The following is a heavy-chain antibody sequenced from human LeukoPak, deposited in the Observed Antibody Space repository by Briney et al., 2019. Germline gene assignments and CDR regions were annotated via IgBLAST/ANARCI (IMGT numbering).Heavy chain of an antibody. V-gene: IGHV3-30-3*01. CDR2: ISYDGSNK. D-gene: IGHD3-3*01. J-gene: IGHJ4*02. Sequence: GRSLRLSCAASGFTFSSYAMHWVRQAPGKGLEWVAVISYDGSNKYYADSMKGRFTISRDNSKNTLYLQMNSLRAEDTAVYYCARELTIFGVVMRGFDYWGQGTLVTVSS. CDR1: GFTFSSYA. CDR3: ARELTIFGVVMRGFDY.